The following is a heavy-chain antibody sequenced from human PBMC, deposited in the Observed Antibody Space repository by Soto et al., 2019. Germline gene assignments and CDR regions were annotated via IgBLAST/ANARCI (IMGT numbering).Heavy chain of an antibody. V-gene: IGHV3-48*01. CDR1: GFILSDCA. CDR2: ISSSSSVI. J-gene: IGHJ6*03. CDR3: ARDLSWGSNWYYYMDV. D-gene: IGHD7-27*01. Sequence: EVQLVESGGGLVQPGGSLRLSCATSGFILSDCAMNWVRQAPGKGLEWVSYISSSSSVIDYADSVKDRFTVSRENARKSLYLQINSLRAEDTAVYYCARDLSWGSNWYYYMDVWGKGTTVTVSS.